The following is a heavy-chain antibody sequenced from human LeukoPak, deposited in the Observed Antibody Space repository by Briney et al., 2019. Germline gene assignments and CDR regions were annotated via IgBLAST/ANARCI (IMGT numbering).Heavy chain of an antibody. J-gene: IGHJ4*02. V-gene: IGHV4-30-2*01. CDR3: AREPKYYDFWSGLDY. Sequence: SETLSLTCTVSGGSISSGGYYWSWIRQPPGKGLEWIGYIYHSGSTYYNPSLKSRVTISVDRSKNQFSLKLSSVTAADTAVYYCAREPKYYDFWSGLDYWGQGTLVTVSS. CDR1: GGSISSGGYY. CDR2: IYHSGST. D-gene: IGHD3-3*01.